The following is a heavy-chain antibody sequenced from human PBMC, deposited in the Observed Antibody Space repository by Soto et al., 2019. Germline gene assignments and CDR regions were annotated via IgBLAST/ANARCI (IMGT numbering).Heavy chain of an antibody. J-gene: IGHJ4*02. V-gene: IGHV3-23*01. CDR2: ISGSGSST. CDR1: GFTFNNYA. CDR3: AKDQPGVAARFVY. Sequence: PGGSLRLSCAASGFTFNNYAMSWVRQAPGKGLEWVSSISGSGSSTYYADSVKGRFTISRDNSKNTLYLQLNTLRAEDTAVYYCAKDQPGVAARFVYWGQGTMVTVSS. D-gene: IGHD6-13*01.